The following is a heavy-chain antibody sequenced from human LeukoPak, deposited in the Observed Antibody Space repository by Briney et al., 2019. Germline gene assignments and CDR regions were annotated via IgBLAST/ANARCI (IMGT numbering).Heavy chain of an antibody. CDR3: ARHVSVTPWYFDL. Sequence: SETLSLTCTVSGGSVSSGSYYWSWIRQPPGKGLEWIGYIYYSGSTNYNPSLKSRVTISVDTSQNQFSLKLSSVTAADTALYYCARHVSVTPWYFDLWGRGTLVTVSS. CDR2: IYYSGST. CDR1: GGSVSSGSYY. D-gene: IGHD4-17*01. V-gene: IGHV4-61*01. J-gene: IGHJ2*01.